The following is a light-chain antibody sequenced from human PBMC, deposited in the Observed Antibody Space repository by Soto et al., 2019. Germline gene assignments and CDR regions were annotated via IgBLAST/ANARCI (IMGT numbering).Light chain of an antibody. CDR3: QHYPRYSEE. J-gene: IGKJ3*01. CDR1: QTISSW. CDR2: KAS. V-gene: IGKV1-5*03. Sequence: DSEMTRSPYTRSASVGDRVTITFRASQTISSWLDWYQQKPGKAPKLLIYKASTLKSGLPSRFSGSGSGTEFTLPISSLQPDDFATYYCQHYPRYSEEFGPGTQLDIK.